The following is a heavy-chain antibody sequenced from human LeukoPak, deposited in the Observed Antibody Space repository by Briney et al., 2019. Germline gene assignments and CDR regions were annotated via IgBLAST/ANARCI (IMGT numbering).Heavy chain of an antibody. V-gene: IGHV3-15*01. Sequence: GGSLRLSCAASGFTFSNAWMSWVRQAPGKGLEWVGRIKSKTDGGTTDYAAPVKGRFTISRDDSKNTLYLQMNSLKTEDTAVYYCTTELRWELLIDYWGQGTLVTVSS. J-gene: IGHJ4*02. D-gene: IGHD1-26*01. CDR3: TTELRWELLIDY. CDR2: IKSKTDGGTT. CDR1: GFTFSNAW.